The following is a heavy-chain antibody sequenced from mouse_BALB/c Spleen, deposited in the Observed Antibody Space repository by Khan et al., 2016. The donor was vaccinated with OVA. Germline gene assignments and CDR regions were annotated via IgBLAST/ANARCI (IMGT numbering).Heavy chain of an antibody. V-gene: IGHV1-4*01. Sequence: QVRLQQSGAELARPGASVKMSCKASGYTFTSYSMHWIKQRPGQGLEWIGNINPSNGYTNHNQKFRDKATLTADKSSSTAYMQLSSLTSEDSAGYYWARDFHDHGSRGALDYWGQGTSVTVSS. CDR1: GYTFTSYS. D-gene: IGHD1-1*01. CDR3: ARDFHDHGSRGALDY. J-gene: IGHJ4*01. CDR2: INPSNGYT.